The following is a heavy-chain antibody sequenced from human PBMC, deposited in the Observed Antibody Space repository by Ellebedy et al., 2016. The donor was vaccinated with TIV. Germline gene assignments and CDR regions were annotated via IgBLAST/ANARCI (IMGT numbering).Heavy chain of an antibody. D-gene: IGHD3-22*01. V-gene: IGHV1-46*01. Sequence: ASVKVSCKVSGYTFTRYYLYWVRLAPGHGLDWMGILNPTSVDSNYAQKFQGRVTMTRDTSTSTVYMELSSLRSEDTAVYYCARGDNYYYDSSGYYYSHWGQGTLVTVSS. CDR2: LNPTSVDS. J-gene: IGHJ4*02. CDR3: ARGDNYYYDSSGYYYSH. CDR1: GYTFTRYY.